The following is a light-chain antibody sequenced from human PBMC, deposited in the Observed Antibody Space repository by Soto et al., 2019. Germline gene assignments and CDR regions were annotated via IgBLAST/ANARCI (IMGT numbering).Light chain of an antibody. CDR3: QQSYSTPALT. V-gene: IGKV3-15*01. CDR2: GAS. J-gene: IGKJ4*01. CDR1: QSVSSK. Sequence: EIVMTQSPATLSVSPGERATLSCRASQSVSSKLAWYQQKPGQAPRLLIYGASTRATGIPARFSGSGSGTEFTLTISSLQSEDFATYYCQQSYSTPALTFGGGTKVDIK.